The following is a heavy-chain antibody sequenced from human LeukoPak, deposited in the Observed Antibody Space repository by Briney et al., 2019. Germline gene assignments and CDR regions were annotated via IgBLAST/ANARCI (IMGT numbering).Heavy chain of an antibody. Sequence: AGSLSLSCAASGFTFSSYEMNWVRQAPGKGLEWVSYISSSGSTIYYADSVKGRFTITRDNAKNSLYLQMNSLRAEDTAVYYCAREGSSSWYSGFDYWGQGTLVTVSS. CDR3: AREGSSSWYSGFDY. V-gene: IGHV3-48*03. D-gene: IGHD6-13*01. CDR1: GFTFSSYE. J-gene: IGHJ4*02. CDR2: ISSSGSTI.